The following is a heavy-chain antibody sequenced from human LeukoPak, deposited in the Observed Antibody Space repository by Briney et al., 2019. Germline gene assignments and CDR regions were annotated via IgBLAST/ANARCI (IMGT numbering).Heavy chain of an antibody. CDR2: INSDDSRT. Sequence: GGSLRLSCAASGFTFSAFWMHWVRQAPGKGLVWVSRINSDDSRTTYADSVKGRFTISRDNAKNTLYLQMNSLRAEDTAVYYCARDLSRVPGYPGDGMDVWGQGTTVTVSS. CDR3: ARDLSRVPGYPGDGMDV. V-gene: IGHV3-74*01. D-gene: IGHD3-16*02. CDR1: GFTFSAFW. J-gene: IGHJ6*02.